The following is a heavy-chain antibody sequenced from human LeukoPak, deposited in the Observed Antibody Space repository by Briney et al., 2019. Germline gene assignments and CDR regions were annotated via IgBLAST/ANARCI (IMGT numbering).Heavy chain of an antibody. D-gene: IGHD2-8*01. Sequence: GGSLRLSCAASGFTFSNYWMTWVRQAPGKGLEWVANIKKDGSEKNYVDSVKGRFTISRDNAKNSLYLQMNGLRAEDTAVYYCARDQWDYWGQGTLVTVSS. CDR2: IKKDGSEK. J-gene: IGHJ4*02. V-gene: IGHV3-7*01. CDR3: ARDQWDY. CDR1: GFTFSNYW.